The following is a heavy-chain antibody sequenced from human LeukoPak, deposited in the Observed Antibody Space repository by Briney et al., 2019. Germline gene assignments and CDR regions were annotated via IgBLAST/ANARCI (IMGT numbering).Heavy chain of an antibody. CDR2: ISGSGGST. D-gene: IGHD2-15*01. CDR3: ARYSSGPSCYSGQDY. V-gene: IGHV3-23*01. CDR1: GFTFSSYS. Sequence: PGGSLRLSCAASGFTFSSYSMTWVRQAPGKGLEWVSAISGSGGSTYYADSGKGRFTISRDNSKNTLYLQMKSLRAEDTAVYYCARYSSGPSCYSGQDYWGQGTLVTVSS. J-gene: IGHJ4*02.